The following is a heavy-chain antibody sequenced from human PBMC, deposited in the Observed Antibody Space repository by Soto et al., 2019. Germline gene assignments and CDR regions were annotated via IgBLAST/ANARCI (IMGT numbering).Heavy chain of an antibody. D-gene: IGHD2-15*01. J-gene: IGHJ1*01. CDR1: GFTFSSYG. Sequence: GGSLRLSCAASGFTFSSYGMHWVRQAPGKGLEWVAVIWYDGSNKYYADSVKGRFTISRDNSKNTLYLQMNSLRAEDTAVYYCARGLPMGRFYCSGGSCHNQYFQHWGQGTLVTVSS. CDR2: IWYDGSNK. CDR3: ARGLPMGRFYCSGGSCHNQYFQH. V-gene: IGHV3-33*01.